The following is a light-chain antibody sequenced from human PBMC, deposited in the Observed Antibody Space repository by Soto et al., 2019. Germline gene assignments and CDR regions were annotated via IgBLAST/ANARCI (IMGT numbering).Light chain of an antibody. J-gene: IGKJ1*01. V-gene: IGKV3-20*01. CDR1: QSVRSYY. CDR3: QQYRDLPQT. CDR2: NSS. Sequence: EIVLTQSPGTLSLSPGERATLSCRASQSVRSYYLAWYQQKPGQAPRLLIYNSSTRATGIPDRFSGSGSGTDFTLTISRLEPEDFALYYCQQYRDLPQTFGQGTQVEIK.